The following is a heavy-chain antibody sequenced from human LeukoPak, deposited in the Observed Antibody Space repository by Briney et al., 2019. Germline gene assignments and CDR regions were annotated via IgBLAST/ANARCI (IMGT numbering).Heavy chain of an antibody. CDR1: GFTFSSYS. CDR2: ISVSGHRT. V-gene: IGHV3-23*01. D-gene: IGHD1-26*01. Sequence: GGSLTLSCAASGFTFSSYSMSWVRQAPGKGLEWISGISVSGHRTYHAASVKGRFTISRDNAKNSLYLQMDSLRVEDTAEYYCARDPYSGNYGAYYYYYMDVWGKGTTVTVSS. J-gene: IGHJ6*03. CDR3: ARDPYSGNYGAYYYYYMDV.